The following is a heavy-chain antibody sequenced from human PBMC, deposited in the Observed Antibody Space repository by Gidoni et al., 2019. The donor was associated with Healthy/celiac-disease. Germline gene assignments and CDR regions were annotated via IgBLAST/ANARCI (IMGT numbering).Heavy chain of an antibody. Sequence: QVQLQQWGAGLLKPSETLSLTCAVYGGSFSGYYWSWIRQPPGKGLEWIGEINHSGSTNYNPSLKSRVTISVDTSKNQFSRKLSSVTAADTAVYYCARSRGYSYGYGNYWGQGTLVTVSS. V-gene: IGHV4-34*01. CDR3: ARSRGYSYGYGNY. J-gene: IGHJ4*02. D-gene: IGHD5-18*01. CDR2: INHSGST. CDR1: GGSFSGYY.